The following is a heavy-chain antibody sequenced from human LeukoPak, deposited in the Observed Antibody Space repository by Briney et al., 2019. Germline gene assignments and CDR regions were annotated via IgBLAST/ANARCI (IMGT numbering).Heavy chain of an antibody. CDR3: ARELFSSGSYPDD. CDR1: GFTFSYYA. Sequence: GRSLRLSCSASGFTFSYYAILWVRQAPGKGLEWVALIWSDGSNKYYADSVKGRITISRDNSKNTVYLQMNSLRAEDTAVYYCARELFSSGSYPDDWGQGTLVTVSS. CDR2: IWSDGSNK. D-gene: IGHD3-10*01. J-gene: IGHJ4*02. V-gene: IGHV3-33*01.